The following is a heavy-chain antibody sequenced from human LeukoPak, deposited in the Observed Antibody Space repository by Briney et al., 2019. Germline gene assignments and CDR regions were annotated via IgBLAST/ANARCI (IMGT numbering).Heavy chain of an antibody. V-gene: IGHV4-59*08. CDR1: GGSISSYY. D-gene: IGHD3-16*02. CDR3: ARHSPPLSYYDYVWGSYRYPPFDY. CDR2: IYYSGST. J-gene: IGHJ4*02. Sequence: PSETLSLTCTVSGGSISSYYWSWVRQPPGKGLEWIGYIYYSGSTNYNPSLKSRVTISVDTSKNQFFLKLSSVTAAYTAVYYCARHSPPLSYYDYVWGSYRYPPFDYWGQGTLVTVSS.